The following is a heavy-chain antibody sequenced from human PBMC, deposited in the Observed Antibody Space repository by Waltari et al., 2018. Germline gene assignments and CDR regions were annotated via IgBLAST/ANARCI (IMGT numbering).Heavy chain of an antibody. CDR3: ARVRSWQREDAFDI. V-gene: IGHV3-30-3*01. CDR2: ISYDGSNK. CDR1: GFTFSSYA. D-gene: IGHD1-26*01. Sequence: QVQLVESGGGVVQPGRSLRLSCAASGFTFSSYAMHWVRQAPGKGLEWVAVISYDGSNKYYADSVKGRFTISRDNSKNTLYLQMNSLRAEDTAVYYCARVRSWQREDAFDIWGQGTMVTVSS. J-gene: IGHJ3*02.